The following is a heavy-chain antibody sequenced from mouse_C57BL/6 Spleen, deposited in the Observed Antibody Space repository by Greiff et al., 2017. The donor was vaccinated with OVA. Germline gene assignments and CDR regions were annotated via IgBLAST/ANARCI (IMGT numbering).Heavy chain of an antibody. D-gene: IGHD1-1*01. CDR2: ISNGGGST. CDR3: ARVYYYGSSPWYFDV. Sequence: EVKLMESGGGLVQPGGSLKLSCAASGFTFSDYYMYWVRQTPEKRLEWVAYISNGGGSTYYPDTVKGRFTISRDNAKNTLYLQMSRLKSEDTAMYYCARVYYYGSSPWYFDVWGTGTTVTVSS. V-gene: IGHV5-12*01. J-gene: IGHJ1*03. CDR1: GFTFSDYY.